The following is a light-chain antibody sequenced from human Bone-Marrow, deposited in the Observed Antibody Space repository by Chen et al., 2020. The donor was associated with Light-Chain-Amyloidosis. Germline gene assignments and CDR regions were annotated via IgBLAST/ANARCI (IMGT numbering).Light chain of an antibody. CDR3: QQYHNWPPIT. CDR1: QSVSSN. J-gene: IGKJ5*01. Sequence: ELVMTQSPATLSVSPGERVIFSCRASQSVSSNLAWYQQRPGQTPRLLIYGASTRATGISARFSGSGSGTEFTLTITSLQSEDFAVYYCQQYHNWPPITFGQGTRLEIK. CDR2: GAS. V-gene: IGKV3-15*01.